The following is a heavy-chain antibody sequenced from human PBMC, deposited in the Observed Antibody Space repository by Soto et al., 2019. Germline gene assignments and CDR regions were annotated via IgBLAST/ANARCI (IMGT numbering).Heavy chain of an antibody. V-gene: IGHV1-8*01. CDR3: ASTFGGVIVNLDS. CDR1: GYTFISYD. J-gene: IGHJ4*02. Sequence: QVQLVQSGAEVKKPGASVKVSCKAFGYTFISYDIAWVRQATGQGLERMGWMNPNSGITGYAPNFQGRVTMTRDTSISTAYMELSSLRSDDTAVYYCASTFGGVIVNLDSWGQGTLVTVSS. D-gene: IGHD3-16*02. CDR2: MNPNSGIT.